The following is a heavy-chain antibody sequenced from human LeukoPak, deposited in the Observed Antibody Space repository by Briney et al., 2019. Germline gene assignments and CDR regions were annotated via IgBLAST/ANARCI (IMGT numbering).Heavy chain of an antibody. CDR3: ATESLPYYDSSGYPNPFDY. V-gene: IGHV1-24*01. J-gene: IGHJ4*02. CDR1: GYTLTELS. CDR2: FDPEDGET. D-gene: IGHD3-22*01. Sequence: ASVKVSCKVSGYTLTELSMHWVRQAPGKGLEWMGGFDPEDGETIYAQKFQGRVTMTEDTSTDTAYMELSSLRSEDTAMYYCATESLPYYDSSGYPNPFDYWGQGTLVTVSS.